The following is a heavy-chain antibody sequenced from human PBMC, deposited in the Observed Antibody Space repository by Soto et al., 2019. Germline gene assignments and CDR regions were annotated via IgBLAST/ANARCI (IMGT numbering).Heavy chain of an antibody. D-gene: IGHD4-4*01. CDR1: GFTFSSYW. V-gene: IGHV3-74*01. J-gene: IGHJ6*02. CDR3: ARALLQSGLSHRSPHYYYYYGMDV. CDR2: INSDGSST. Sequence: PGGSLRLSCAASGFTFSSYWMHWVRQAPGKGLVWVSRINSDGSSTSYADSVKGRFTISRDNAKNTLYLQMNSLRAEDTAVYYCARALLQSGLSHRSPHYYYYYGMDVWGQGTTVTVSS.